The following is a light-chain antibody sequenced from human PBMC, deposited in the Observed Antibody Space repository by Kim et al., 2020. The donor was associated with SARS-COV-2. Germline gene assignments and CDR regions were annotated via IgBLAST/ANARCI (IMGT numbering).Light chain of an antibody. CDR1: QSVSNNY. J-gene: IGKJ1*01. CDR3: QQYYSSPPT. CDR2: GTS. V-gene: IGKV3-20*01. Sequence: EIVLRQSPGTMSLSPGERATLSCRASQSVSNNYLAWYQQRRGQAPRLLIYGTSSRATGIPDRFSGSGSGTDFTLTISRLEPEDFAVYYWQQYYSSPPTFGQGTKVDIK.